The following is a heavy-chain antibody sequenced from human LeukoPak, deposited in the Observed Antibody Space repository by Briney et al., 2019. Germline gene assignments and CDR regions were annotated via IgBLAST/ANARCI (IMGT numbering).Heavy chain of an antibody. D-gene: IGHD3-22*01. V-gene: IGHV3-23*01. J-gene: IGHJ4*02. CDR3: AKAYYYDSSGYYDY. CDR2: ISGSGGST. Sequence: GGSLRLSCAASGFTFSSYAMSWVRQAPGKGLEWVSAISGSGGSTYYADSVKGRFTISRDNSKNTLYLQMNSLRAEGTAVYYCAKAYYYDSSGYYDYWGQGTLVTVSS. CDR1: GFTFSSYA.